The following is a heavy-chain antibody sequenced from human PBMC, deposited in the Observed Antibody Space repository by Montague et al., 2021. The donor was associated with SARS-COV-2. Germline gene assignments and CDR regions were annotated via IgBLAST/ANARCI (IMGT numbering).Heavy chain of an antibody. D-gene: IGHD3-3*01. CDR2: IYYSGST. CDR3: ARKASRGITIFGVVTASYYFDY. J-gene: IGHJ4*02. V-gene: IGHV4-39*01. Sequence: SGTLSLTCTVSGHSISSSSYFWGWIRQPPGKGLEWIGSIYYSGSTYYNPSLKSRVTISVDTSKNQFSLKLSSVTAADTAVYYCARKASRGITIFGVVTASYYFDYWGQGTLVTVSS. CDR1: GHSISSSSYF.